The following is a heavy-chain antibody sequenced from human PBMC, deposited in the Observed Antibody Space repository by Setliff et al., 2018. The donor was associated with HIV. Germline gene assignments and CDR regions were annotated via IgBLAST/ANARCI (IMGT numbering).Heavy chain of an antibody. D-gene: IGHD2-15*01. CDR1: GFTFSDYY. CDR3: ARDKVVVAAGWFDP. CDR2: ISSSGSTI. V-gene: IGHV3-11*04. Sequence: KAGGSLRLSCAASGFTFSDYYMSWIRQAPGKGLEWVSYISSSGSTIYYADSVKGRFTISRDNAKNSLYLQMNSLRAEDTAVYYCARDKVVVAAGWFDPWGQGTLVTVSS. J-gene: IGHJ5*02.